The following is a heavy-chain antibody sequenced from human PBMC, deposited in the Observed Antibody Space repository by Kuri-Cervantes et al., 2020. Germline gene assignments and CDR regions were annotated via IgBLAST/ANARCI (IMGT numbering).Heavy chain of an antibody. CDR1: GFSFSSYG. V-gene: IGHV3-30*02. J-gene: IGHJ6*02. CDR3: AKDATAMVVFPYYYGMDV. CDR2: IWYDGSNE. D-gene: IGHD5-18*01. Sequence: GESLKISCAASGFSFSSYGMHWVRQAPGKGLEWVAVIWYDGSNEYYADSVKGRFTISRDTSNNTLYLQMNSLRAEDTAVYYCAKDATAMVVFPYYYGMDVWGQGTTVTVSS.